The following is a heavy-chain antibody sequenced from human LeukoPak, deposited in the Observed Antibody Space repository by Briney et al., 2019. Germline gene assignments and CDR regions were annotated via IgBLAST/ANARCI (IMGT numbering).Heavy chain of an antibody. CDR3: ARGYGYFDY. D-gene: IGHD1-14*01. J-gene: IGHJ4*02. Sequence: GSLRLSCAASGFTFSSYWMSWIRQPPGKGPEWIGYIYYSGSTNYNPSLKSRVTISVDTSKNQFSLKLSSVTAADTAVYYCARGYGYFDYWGQGTLVTVSS. CDR2: IYYSGST. V-gene: IGHV4-59*01. CDR1: GFTFSSYW.